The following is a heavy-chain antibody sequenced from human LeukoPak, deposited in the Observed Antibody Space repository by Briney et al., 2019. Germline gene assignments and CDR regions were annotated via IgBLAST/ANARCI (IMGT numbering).Heavy chain of an antibody. Sequence: GGSLRLSCAASGFSFSGYSMNWVRQTPGEGLEWVSYISSSSSYIYYADSVKGRFTISRDNAKNSLYLQMNSLRDEDTAVYYCARAQTYYGSGSYLYWGQGTLVTVSS. CDR1: GFSFSGYS. V-gene: IGHV3-21*05. CDR2: ISSSSSYI. CDR3: ARAQTYYGSGSYLY. D-gene: IGHD3-10*01. J-gene: IGHJ4*02.